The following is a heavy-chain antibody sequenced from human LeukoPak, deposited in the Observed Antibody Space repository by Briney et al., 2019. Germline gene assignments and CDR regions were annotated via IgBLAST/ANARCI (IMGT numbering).Heavy chain of an antibody. J-gene: IGHJ3*02. CDR3: TAGGDVIVAGTRAFDI. V-gene: IGHV3-15*07. Sequence: GGSLRLSCAASGFTFSSTWMNWVRQAPRKGLEWVGRIKSAIDGGATDYAAPVQGRFTISRDDSQATLYLQMNGLRTEDTAVYYCTAGGDVIVAGTRAFDIWGQGTMVTVSS. D-gene: IGHD5-12*01. CDR1: GFTFSSTW. CDR2: IKSAIDGGAT.